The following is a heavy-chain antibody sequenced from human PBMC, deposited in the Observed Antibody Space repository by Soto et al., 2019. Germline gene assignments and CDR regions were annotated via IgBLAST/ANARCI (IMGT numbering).Heavy chain of an antibody. D-gene: IGHD5-12*01. CDR1: GGTFSNYP. J-gene: IGHJ2*01. CDR2: IIPIFGTV. CDR3: ARGNHRWLQLWYLDL. Sequence: QVQLVQSGAEVKKPGSSVKVSCKASGGTFSNYPISWVRQAPGQGLEWMGGIIPIFGTVNYAQKFQGRVTITADESTSTAYMELSSLRPEDTAVYYCARGNHRWLQLWYLDLWGRGTLVTVSS. V-gene: IGHV1-69*12.